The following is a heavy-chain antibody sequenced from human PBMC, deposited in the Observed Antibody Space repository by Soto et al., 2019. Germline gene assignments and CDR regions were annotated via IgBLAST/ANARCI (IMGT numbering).Heavy chain of an antibody. Sequence: PGGSLRLSCAASGFTFSNNAMSWVRQAPGKGLEWVASISGSGGNTYYAESVKGRSTISRDNSKNTLYVQINTLRAEDTAVYYCAKDRGYSYGWAKSDAFDVWGQGTMVTVSS. CDR1: GFTFSNNA. J-gene: IGHJ3*01. CDR3: AKDRGYSYGWAKSDAFDV. CDR2: ISGSGGNT. V-gene: IGHV3-23*01. D-gene: IGHD5-18*01.